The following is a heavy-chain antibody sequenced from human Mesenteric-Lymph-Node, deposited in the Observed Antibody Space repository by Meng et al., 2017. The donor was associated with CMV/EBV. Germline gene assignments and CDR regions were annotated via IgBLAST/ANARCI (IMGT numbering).Heavy chain of an antibody. CDR3: ARSNYNFWSGYQTSRDSAYYFDY. J-gene: IGHJ4*02. CDR1: GGSISSSSYY. Sequence: SETLSLTCTVSGGSISSSSYYWGWIRQPPGKGLEWIATIYYSGITFCNPSLKSRVTISLDTSKNQFSLKLSSVTAADTAVYYCARSNYNFWSGYQTSRDSAYYFDYWGQGTLVTVSS. V-gene: IGHV4-39*07. D-gene: IGHD3-3*01. CDR2: IYYSGIT.